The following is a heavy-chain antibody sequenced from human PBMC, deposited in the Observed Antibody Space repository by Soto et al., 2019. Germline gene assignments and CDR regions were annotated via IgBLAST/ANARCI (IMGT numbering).Heavy chain of an antibody. Sequence: GGSLRLSCAASGFTFSSYAMSWVRQAPGRGLEWVSAISGSGGSTYYADSVKGRFTISRDNSKNTLYLQMNSLRAEDTAVYYCAKSLGSSWYIGFDYWGQGTLVTVS. CDR2: ISGSGGST. V-gene: IGHV3-23*01. D-gene: IGHD6-13*01. CDR3: AKSLGSSWYIGFDY. J-gene: IGHJ4*02. CDR1: GFTFSSYA.